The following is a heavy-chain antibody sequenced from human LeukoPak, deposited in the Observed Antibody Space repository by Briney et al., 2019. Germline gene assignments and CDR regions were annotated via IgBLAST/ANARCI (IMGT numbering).Heavy chain of an antibody. Sequence: GGSLRLSCAASGFTFRSHWMSWFRQAPGKGLEWVANIKQDEIEKHYVDSVKGRFTISRDNAKNSVYLQMDSLRSEDTAVYYCAREGSTMIVHDYWGQGTLVTVSA. CDR2: IKQDEIEK. CDR1: GFTFRSHW. V-gene: IGHV3-7*01. CDR3: AREGSTMIVHDY. J-gene: IGHJ4*02. D-gene: IGHD3-22*01.